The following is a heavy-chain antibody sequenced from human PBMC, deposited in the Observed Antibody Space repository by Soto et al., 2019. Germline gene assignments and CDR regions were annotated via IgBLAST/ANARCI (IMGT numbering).Heavy chain of an antibody. D-gene: IGHD4-17*01. CDR3: ARGGTVTTNFVHPPRY. CDR1: RGYFRGYY. V-gene: IGHV4-34*01. CDR2: INNSGST. J-gene: IGHJ4*02. Sequence: SQSRSLPGVAYRGYFRGYYWSGIRQPTGKGLEWIGEINNSGSTNYNPSLKSRVSISVDTSTSQCSLKLSSVTAADTAVYYCARGGTVTTNFVHPPRYWGQGTLVTVSS.